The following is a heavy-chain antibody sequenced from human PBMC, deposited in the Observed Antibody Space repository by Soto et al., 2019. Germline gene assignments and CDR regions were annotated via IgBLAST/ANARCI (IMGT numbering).Heavy chain of an antibody. CDR3: ARLVPTPYRPFYYFGLDV. CDR2: IFYTGTT. CDR1: NDSITSSRHY. Sequence: SETLSLTCTVSNDSITSSRHYWAWIRQAPGKGLEWIGTIFYTGTTYYNPSLASRVTLSVDTSSNQISLLLNSVAVADTAIYFCARLVPTPYRPFYYFGLDVWGQGTTVTVSS. J-gene: IGHJ6*02. V-gene: IGHV4-39*01. D-gene: IGHD3-16*02.